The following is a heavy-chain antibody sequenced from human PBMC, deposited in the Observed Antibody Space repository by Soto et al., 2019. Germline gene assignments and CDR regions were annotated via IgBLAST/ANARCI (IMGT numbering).Heavy chain of an antibody. CDR2: ISSSSSYI. D-gene: IGHD6-13*01. J-gene: IGHJ4*02. Sequence: GGSLRLSCAASGFTFSSYSINWVRQAPGKGLEWVSSISSSSSYIYYADSVKGRFTISRDNAKNSLYLQMNSLRAEDTAVYYCARAGGIAAPFDNWGQGTLVTVSS. V-gene: IGHV3-21*01. CDR3: ARAGGIAAPFDN. CDR1: GFTFSSYS.